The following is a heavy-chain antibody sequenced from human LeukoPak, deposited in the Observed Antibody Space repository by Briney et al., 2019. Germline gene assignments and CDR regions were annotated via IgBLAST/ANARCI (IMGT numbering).Heavy chain of an antibody. J-gene: IGHJ4*02. Sequence: PGGSLRLSCAASGFTFSSYEMNWVRQAPGKGLEWVAHIQQDGSEKYYVDSVKGRFTISRDNAKNSLYLQMNSLRAEDTAVYYCATEAYYHFDYWGQGTLVTVSS. D-gene: IGHD3-10*01. CDR3: ATEAYYHFDY. CDR2: IQQDGSEK. CDR1: GFTFSSYE. V-gene: IGHV3-7*01.